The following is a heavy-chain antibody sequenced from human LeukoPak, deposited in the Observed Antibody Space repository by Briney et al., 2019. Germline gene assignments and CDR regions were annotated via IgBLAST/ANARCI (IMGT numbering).Heavy chain of an antibody. CDR3: ARDQEAGVGATAFDY. D-gene: IGHD1-26*01. V-gene: IGHV1-2*06. CDR2: INPNSGGT. J-gene: IGHJ4*02. Sequence: ASVKVSCKASGYTFTGYYMHWVRQAPGQGLEWMGRINPNSGGTNYAQKFQGRVTMTRDTSISTAYMELRSLRSDDTAVYYCARDQEAGVGATAFDYWGQGTLVTVSS. CDR1: GYTFTGYY.